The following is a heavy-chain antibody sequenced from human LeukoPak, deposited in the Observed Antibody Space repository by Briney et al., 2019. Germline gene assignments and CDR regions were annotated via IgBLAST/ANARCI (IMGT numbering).Heavy chain of an antibody. J-gene: IGHJ3*02. V-gene: IGHV4-4*07. CDR2: IYTSGST. CDR3: ARYESPSHAFDI. Sequence: SGTLSLTCTVSGGSISSYYWSWIRQPAGKGLEWIGRIYTSGSTNYNPSLKSRVTMSVDTSKNQFSLKLSSVTAADTAVYYCARYESPSHAFDIWGQGTMVTVSS. D-gene: IGHD3-3*01. CDR1: GGSISSYY.